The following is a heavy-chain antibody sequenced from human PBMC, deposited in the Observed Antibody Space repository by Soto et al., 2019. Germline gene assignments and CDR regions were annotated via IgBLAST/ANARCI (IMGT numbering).Heavy chain of an antibody. D-gene: IGHD3-16*01. Sequence: QVQLVQSGAEVRKPGASVKVSCKASGHTLASYDINWVRQATGQGLEWMGWMTPDSGDTGHAQKFQGRVTMTWDTSITTAYMELSSLRSDDTAVYYCARDPFYGWFDSWGQGTLVTVSS. CDR2: MTPDSGDT. CDR1: GHTLASYD. CDR3: ARDPFYGWFDS. J-gene: IGHJ5*01. V-gene: IGHV1-8*01.